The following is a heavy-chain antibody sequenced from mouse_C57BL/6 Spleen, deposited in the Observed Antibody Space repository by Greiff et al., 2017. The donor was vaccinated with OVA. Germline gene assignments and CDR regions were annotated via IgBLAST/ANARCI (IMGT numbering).Heavy chain of an antibody. Sequence: QVQLQQPGAELVKPGASVKLSCKASGYTFTSYWMHWVKQRPGQGLEWIGMIHPNSGSTNYNEKFKSKATLTVDKSSSTAYMQLSSLTSEDSAVYYCARNDPAGRFAYWGQGTLVTVSA. J-gene: IGHJ3*01. CDR3: ARNDPAGRFAY. D-gene: IGHD2-3*01. CDR1: GYTFTSYW. CDR2: IHPNSGST. V-gene: IGHV1-64*01.